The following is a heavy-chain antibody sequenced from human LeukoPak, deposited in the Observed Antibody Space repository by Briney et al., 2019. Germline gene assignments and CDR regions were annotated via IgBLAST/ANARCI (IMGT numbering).Heavy chain of an antibody. Sequence: SQTLSLTCAISGDSVSSNSAAWSWIRQSPSRGLEWLGRTYYRSKWYNDYAVSVKSRITINPDTSKNQFSLQLSSLTPEDTAVYYCASKNNLMEFAYLGQGTLVTVSS. D-gene: IGHD1/OR15-1a*01. CDR2: TYYRSKWYN. V-gene: IGHV6-1*01. CDR3: ASKNNLMEFAY. CDR1: GDSVSSNSAA. J-gene: IGHJ4*02.